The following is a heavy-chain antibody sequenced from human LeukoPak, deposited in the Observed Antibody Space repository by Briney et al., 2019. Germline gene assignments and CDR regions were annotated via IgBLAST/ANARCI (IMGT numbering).Heavy chain of an antibody. CDR2: IIPIFGTA. CDR3: ARAHYDILTGYYPFDY. J-gene: IGHJ4*02. V-gene: IGHV1-69*06. Sequence: SVKVSCKASGGTFSSYAISWVRQAPGQGLEWMGGIIPIFGTANYAQKFQGRVTITEDKSTSTAYMELSSLRSEDTAVYYCARAHYDILTGYYPFDYWGQGTLVTVSS. D-gene: IGHD3-9*01. CDR1: GGTFSSYA.